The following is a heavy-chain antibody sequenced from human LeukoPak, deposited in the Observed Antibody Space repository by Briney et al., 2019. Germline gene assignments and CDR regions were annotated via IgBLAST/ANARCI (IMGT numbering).Heavy chain of an antibody. CDR2: IIPIFGTA. D-gene: IGHD2/OR15-2a*01. CDR3: ARYFPNEWFDP. V-gene: IGHV1-69*01. Sequence: SVKVSCKASGGTFSSYAISWVRQAPGQGLEWMGGIIPIFGTANYAQKFQGRVTITADESTSTAYMELSGLRSEDTAVYYCARYFPNEWFDPWGQGTLVTVSS. J-gene: IGHJ5*02. CDR1: GGTFSSYA.